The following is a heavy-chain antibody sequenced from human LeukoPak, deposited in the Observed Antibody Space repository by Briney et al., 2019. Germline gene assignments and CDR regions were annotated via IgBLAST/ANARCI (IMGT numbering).Heavy chain of an antibody. Sequence: GGPLRLSCAASGFTFSSYVMNWLRQAPGKGLEWVASISYDGSNKYCADSVKGRFTISRDNSKNTLYLEMNSLRAEDTAVYYCARNRQLDYWGQGTLVTVSS. V-gene: IGHV3-30*04. CDR3: ARNRQLDY. J-gene: IGHJ4*02. D-gene: IGHD6-13*01. CDR1: GFTFSSYV. CDR2: ISYDGSNK.